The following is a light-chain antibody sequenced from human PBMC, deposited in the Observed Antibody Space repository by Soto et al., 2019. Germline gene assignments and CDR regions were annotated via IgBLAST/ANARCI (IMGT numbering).Light chain of an antibody. V-gene: IGLV2-8*01. Sequence: QSALTQPPSASGSPGQSVTISCTGTSSDIGAYNYVSWYQVHPGKAPKLMIYEVTKRPSGVPDRFTGSKSGNTASLTVSGLQSEDEADYYCATWDDSLNAAVFGGGTQLTVL. CDR1: SSDIGAYNY. J-gene: IGLJ7*01. CDR3: ATWDDSLNAAV. CDR2: EVT.